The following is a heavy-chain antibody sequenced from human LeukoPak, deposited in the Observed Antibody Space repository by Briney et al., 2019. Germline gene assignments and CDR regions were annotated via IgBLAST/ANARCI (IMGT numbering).Heavy chain of an antibody. J-gene: IGHJ5*02. CDR2: IYYSGST. Sequence: SETLSLTCTVSGGSISSSSYYWGWIRQPPGKGLEWIGSIYYSGSTYYNPSLKSRVTISVDTSKNQFSLKLSSVTAADTAVYYCARAAPAYSSSWYWFDPWGQGTLVTVSS. V-gene: IGHV4-39*01. CDR3: ARAAPAYSSSWYWFDP. CDR1: GGSISSSSYY. D-gene: IGHD6-13*01.